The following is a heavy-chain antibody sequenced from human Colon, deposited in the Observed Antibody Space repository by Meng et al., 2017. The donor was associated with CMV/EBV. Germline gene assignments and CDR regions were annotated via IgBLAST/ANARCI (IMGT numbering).Heavy chain of an antibody. CDR1: GFTVSNNH. Sequence: GESLKISCAASGFTVSNNHMSWVRQAPGKGLEWVSRIDGGDNTFYADSVKGRSTISRDNSKNTVYLQLNSLSAEDTAMYYCARQYVVAVGPGAPLYYFDYWGQGALVTVSS. D-gene: IGHD2-21*01. CDR2: IDGGDNT. V-gene: IGHV3-66*04. J-gene: IGHJ4*02. CDR3: ARQYVVAVGPGAPLYYFDY.